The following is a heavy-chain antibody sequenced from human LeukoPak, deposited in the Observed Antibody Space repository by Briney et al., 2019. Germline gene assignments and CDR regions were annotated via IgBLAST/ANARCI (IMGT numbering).Heavy chain of an antibody. D-gene: IGHD2-2*01. V-gene: IGHV3-23*01. CDR2: ISGSGDTT. CDR3: AKDYCTITTCSFDS. CDR1: GFTFSSYA. J-gene: IGHJ4*02. Sequence: GGSLRLSCAASGFTFSSYAMSWVRQAPGKGLEWVSGISGSGDTTCYADSVKGRFTISRDNSNNTLYLQMNILRAEDTAVYYCAKDYCTITTCSFDSWGQGTLATVSS.